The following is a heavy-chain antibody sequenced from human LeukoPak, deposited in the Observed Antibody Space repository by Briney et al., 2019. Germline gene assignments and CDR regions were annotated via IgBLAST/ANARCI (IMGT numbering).Heavy chain of an antibody. J-gene: IGHJ2*01. CDR1: GGSISSYY. CDR3: ARGSIVGATPHDL. V-gene: IGHV4-59*01. CDR2: IYYSGST. Sequence: SETLSLTCTVSGGSISSYYWSWIRQPPGKGLEWIGYIYYSGSTNYNPSLKSRVTIPVDTSKNQFSLKLSSVTAADTAVYYCARGSIVGATPHDLWGRGTLVTVSS. D-gene: IGHD1-26*01.